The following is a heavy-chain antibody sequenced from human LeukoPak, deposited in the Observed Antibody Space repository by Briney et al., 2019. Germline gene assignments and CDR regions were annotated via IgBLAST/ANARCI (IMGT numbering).Heavy chain of an antibody. CDR1: GDSVSRDSIA. D-gene: IGHD5-24*01. V-gene: IGHV6-1*01. J-gene: IGHJ4*02. Sequence: QTLSLTCAISGDSVSRDSIAWNWIRQAPSRGLEWLGRTYYRSKWYNDYAVSVKGRITINPDASKNQFSLQLNSVTPEDTAVYYCARGLGWPYFDYWGQGILVTVSS. CDR3: ARGLGWPYFDY. CDR2: TYYRSKWYN.